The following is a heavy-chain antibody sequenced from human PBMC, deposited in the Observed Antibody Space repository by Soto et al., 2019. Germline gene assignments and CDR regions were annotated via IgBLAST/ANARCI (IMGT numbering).Heavy chain of an antibody. D-gene: IGHD1-26*01. J-gene: IGHJ4*02. Sequence: EVQVLESGGGLVQPGGSLRLSCAASGFTLSRYGRNWVRQAPGTGLEWVSGVRSDGDTTYNADSVKGRFTVSRDNFKNTVDLQMNSLRVEDTAVYYCAKGKGVGSTPDGANCWGQGTLVTVSS. V-gene: IGHV3-23*01. CDR3: AKGKGVGSTPDGANC. CDR2: VRSDGDTT. CDR1: GFTLSRYG.